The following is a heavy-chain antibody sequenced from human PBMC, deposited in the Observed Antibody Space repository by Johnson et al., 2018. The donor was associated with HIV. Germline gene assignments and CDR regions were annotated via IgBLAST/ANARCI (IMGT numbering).Heavy chain of an antibody. Sequence: YMSWIRQAPGKGLEWVSYISSSGSTIYYADSVKGRFTISRDNAKNSLYLQMNSLRAEDTAVYYCARVVSSLTSPPDIWGQGTMVTVSS. V-gene: IGHV3-11*04. D-gene: IGHD6-6*01. CDR2: ISSSGSTI. CDR3: ARVVSSLTSPPDI. J-gene: IGHJ3*02. CDR1: Y.